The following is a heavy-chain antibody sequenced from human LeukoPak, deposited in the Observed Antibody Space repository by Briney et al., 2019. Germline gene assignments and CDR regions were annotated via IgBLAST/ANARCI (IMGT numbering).Heavy chain of an antibody. J-gene: IGHJ4*02. CDR1: GGSFSGYY. CDR2: INHSGST. Sequence: PSETLSVTCAVYGGSFSGYYWSWIRQPPGKGLEWIGEINHSGSTNYNPSLKSRVTISVDTSKNQFSLKLSSVTAADTAVYYCAASGSGSSDYRGQGTLVTVSS. D-gene: IGHD3-10*01. V-gene: IGHV4-34*01. CDR3: AASGSGSSDY.